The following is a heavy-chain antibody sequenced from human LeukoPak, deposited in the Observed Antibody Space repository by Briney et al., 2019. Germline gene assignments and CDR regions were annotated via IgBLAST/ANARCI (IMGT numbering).Heavy chain of an antibody. V-gene: IGHV3-48*04. CDR2: ISSSGSTI. D-gene: IGHD3-22*01. CDR3: ARDGDYYDSSGYYYGAFDY. J-gene: IGHJ4*02. CDR1: GFTFSSYA. Sequence: GGSLRLSCAASGFTFSSYAMNWVRQAPRKGLEWVSYISSSGSTIYYADSVKGRFTISRDNAKNSLYLRMNSLRAEDTAVYYCARDGDYYDSSGYYYGAFDYWGQGTLVTVSS.